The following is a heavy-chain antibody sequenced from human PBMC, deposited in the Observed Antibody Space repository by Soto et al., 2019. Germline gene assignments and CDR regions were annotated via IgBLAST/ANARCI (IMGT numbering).Heavy chain of an antibody. CDR1: GFTFSSYW. J-gene: IGHJ2*01. CDR3: ARDHRGIAAADHYWYFDL. Sequence: GGSLRLSCAASGFTFSSYWMSWVRQAPGKGLEWVANIKQDGSEKYYVDSVKGRFTISRDNAKNSLYLQMNSLRAEDTAVYYCARDHRGIAAADHYWYFDLWGRGTRVTVSS. CDR2: IKQDGSEK. V-gene: IGHV3-7*01. D-gene: IGHD6-13*01.